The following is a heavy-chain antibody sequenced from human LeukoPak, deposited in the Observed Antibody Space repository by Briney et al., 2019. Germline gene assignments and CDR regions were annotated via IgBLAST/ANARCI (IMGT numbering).Heavy chain of an antibody. Sequence: GGSLRLSCAASGFTFSTSGIHWVRQAPGKGLEWVAFIRYDGSNKFYADSVKGRFTISRDNSKNTLWLQMNSLRTEDTAVHYCAKDNPIEEVPGLGPGQWGQGTLVTVSS. J-gene: IGHJ4*02. CDR2: IRYDGSNK. CDR1: GFTFSTSG. D-gene: IGHD2-2*01. CDR3: AKDNPIEEVPGLGPGQ. V-gene: IGHV3-30*02.